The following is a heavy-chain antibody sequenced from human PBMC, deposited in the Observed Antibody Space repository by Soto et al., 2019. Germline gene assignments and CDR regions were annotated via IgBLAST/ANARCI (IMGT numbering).Heavy chain of an antibody. CDR2: IYWDDDK. J-gene: IGHJ4*02. D-gene: IGHD3-10*01. CDR3: AHYDSGSYYTLAPYYFDY. Sequence: QITLTESGPLLVKPTQTLTLTCTFSGFSLSRSGVAVGWLRQSPGKALEWLALIYWDDDKRYSPSLKSRLTITKDTSKNQVVLTMTNMDPGDTATYYCAHYDSGSYYTLAPYYFDYWGQGTLVTVSS. V-gene: IGHV2-5*02. CDR1: GFSLSRSGVA.